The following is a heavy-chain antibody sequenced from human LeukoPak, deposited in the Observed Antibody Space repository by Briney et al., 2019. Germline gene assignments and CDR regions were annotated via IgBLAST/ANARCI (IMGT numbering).Heavy chain of an antibody. CDR3: ASRNDILTGYVFDF. V-gene: IGHV4-39*01. Sequence: SETLSLTCTVSGGSVSSSIYYWGWIRQPPGKGLEWIGSTYYSGSTSYNPSLKSRVTISVDTSKNQFSLKLTSVTAADTAVYYCASRNDILTGYVFDFWGQGTLVTVSS. CDR2: TYYSGST. D-gene: IGHD3-9*01. CDR1: GGSVSSSIYY. J-gene: IGHJ4*02.